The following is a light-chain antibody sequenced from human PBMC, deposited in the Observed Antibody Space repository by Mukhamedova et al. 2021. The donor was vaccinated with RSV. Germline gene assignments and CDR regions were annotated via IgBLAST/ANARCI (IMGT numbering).Light chain of an antibody. CDR3: QQYYSYPGT. CDR1: QGISSY. CDR2: AAS. Sequence: ITCRASQGISSYLAWYQQKPGKAPKLLIYAASTLQSGVPSRFSGSGSGTDFTLTISCLQSEDFATYYCQQYYSYPGTFGPGTKV. J-gene: IGKJ3*01. V-gene: IGKV1-8*01.